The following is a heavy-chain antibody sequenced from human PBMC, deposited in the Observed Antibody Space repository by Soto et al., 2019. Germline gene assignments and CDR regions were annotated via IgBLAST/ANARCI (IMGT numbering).Heavy chain of an antibody. V-gene: IGHV3-23*01. D-gene: IGHD5-18*01. Sequence: GGSLRLSCAASGFTFSCYAMTWVRQAPGKGLEWVSVITYNGDKTYYADSFKGRFTISRDNSKDTVHLQMNSLRVEDTAVYYCARYIRGPTVFYFDFWGPGVLVTVSS. CDR1: GFTFSCYA. CDR3: ARYIRGPTVFYFDF. J-gene: IGHJ4*02. CDR2: ITYNGDKT.